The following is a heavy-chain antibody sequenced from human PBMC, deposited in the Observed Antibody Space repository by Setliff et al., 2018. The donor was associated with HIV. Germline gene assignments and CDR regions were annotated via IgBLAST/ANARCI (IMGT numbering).Heavy chain of an antibody. Sequence: SETLSLTCTVSGGSISSSSYYWGWIRRPPGKGLEWIGSIYYSGSTYYNPSLKSRVTISVDTLKNQFSMKLSSVIAADTAVYYCARDLNRGYSGYVYNWFDPWGQGTLVTVS. V-gene: IGHV4-39*07. CDR3: ARDLNRGYSGYVYNWFDP. J-gene: IGHJ5*02. D-gene: IGHD5-12*01. CDR2: IYYSGST. CDR1: GGSISSSSYY.